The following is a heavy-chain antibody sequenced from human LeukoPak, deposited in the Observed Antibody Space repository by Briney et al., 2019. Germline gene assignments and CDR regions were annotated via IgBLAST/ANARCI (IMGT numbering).Heavy chain of an antibody. V-gene: IGHV4-39*07. J-gene: IGHJ5*02. CDR1: GGSISSSSYY. CDR2: IYYSGST. Sequence: SETLSLTCTVSGGSISSSSYYWGWIRQPPGKGLEWIGSIYYSGSTNYNPSLKSRVTISVDTSKNQFSLKLSSVTAADTAVYYCAGTDSSGYYHWFDPWGQGTLVTVSS. CDR3: AGTDSSGYYHWFDP. D-gene: IGHD3-22*01.